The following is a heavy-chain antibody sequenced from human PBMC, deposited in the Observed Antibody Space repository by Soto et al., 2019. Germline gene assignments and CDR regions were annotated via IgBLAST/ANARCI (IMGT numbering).Heavy chain of an antibody. CDR2: ISSNDEK. Sequence: QVTLKESGPVLVKPTETITLTCTVSGFSLTNARMGVSWIRQPPGKALEWLAHISSNDEKSYRITLMSRLTISKDTSKSQVVLTVTNVDPEDTATYYCARTMQAEDYSSGYFDNWGQGTPVTVSS. V-gene: IGHV2-26*01. D-gene: IGHD3-22*01. CDR1: GFSLTNARMG. J-gene: IGHJ4*02. CDR3: ARTMQAEDYSSGYFDN.